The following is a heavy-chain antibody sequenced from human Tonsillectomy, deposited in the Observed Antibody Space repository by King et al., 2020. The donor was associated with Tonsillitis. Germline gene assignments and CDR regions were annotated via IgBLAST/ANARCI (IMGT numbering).Heavy chain of an antibody. Sequence: VQLQESGPGLVKPSQTLSLTCTVSGGSINSGGYYWSWIRQHPGKGLEWIGYIFYSGSTYYNPSLQSRVTISLDTSKNQFSLKLSSLTAAATAVYYCARDLGYCGGDCYSEWGQGTLVTVSS. D-gene: IGHD2-21*02. CDR2: IFYSGST. J-gene: IGHJ4*02. V-gene: IGHV4-31*03. CDR3: ARDLGYCGGDCYSE. CDR1: GGSINSGGYY.